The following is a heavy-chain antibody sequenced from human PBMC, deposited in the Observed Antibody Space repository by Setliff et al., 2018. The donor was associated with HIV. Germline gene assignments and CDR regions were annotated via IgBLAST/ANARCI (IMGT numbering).Heavy chain of an antibody. V-gene: IGHV3-15*01. D-gene: IGHD5-18*01. Sequence: GGSLRLSCAASGFTFSNAWMSWVRQAPGKGLEWVGRIKSKTDGGTTDYAAPVKSRFTISRDDSKNTLYLQMNSLKTEDTAVYYCTTAPGYSYGYDAFDIWGQGTMVTVS. J-gene: IGHJ3*02. CDR2: IKSKTDGGTT. CDR3: TTAPGYSYGYDAFDI. CDR1: GFTFSNAW.